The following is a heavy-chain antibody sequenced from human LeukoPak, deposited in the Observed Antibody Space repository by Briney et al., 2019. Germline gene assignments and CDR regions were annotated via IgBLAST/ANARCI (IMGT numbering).Heavy chain of an antibody. J-gene: IGHJ4*02. V-gene: IGHV1-2*02. CDR1: GYTFTGYY. Sequence: ASVKVSCKASGYTFTGYYTHWVRQAPGQGLEWMGWINPNSGGTNYAQKFQGRVTITTDESTSTAYMELSSLRSEVTAVYYCARGGTIAAAGTNDYWGQGTLVTVSS. CDR3: ARGGTIAAAGTNDY. D-gene: IGHD6-13*01. CDR2: INPNSGGT.